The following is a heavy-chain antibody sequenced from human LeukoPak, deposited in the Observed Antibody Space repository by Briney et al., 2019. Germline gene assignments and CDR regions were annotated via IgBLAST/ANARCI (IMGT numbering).Heavy chain of an antibody. Sequence: ASVKVSCKASGYTFTSYAMNWVRQAPGQGLEWMGWINTNTGNPTYAQGFTGRFVFPLDTSVSTAYLQVSSLKAEDTAVYYCARGAPGQQLGHNFDYWGQGTLVTVSS. CDR2: INTNTGNP. CDR1: GYTFTSYA. V-gene: IGHV7-4-1*02. J-gene: IGHJ4*02. D-gene: IGHD6-13*01. CDR3: ARGAPGQQLGHNFDY.